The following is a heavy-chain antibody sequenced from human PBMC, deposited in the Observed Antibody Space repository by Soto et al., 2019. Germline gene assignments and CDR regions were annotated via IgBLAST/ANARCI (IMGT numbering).Heavy chain of an antibody. D-gene: IGHD2-15*01. Sequence: QVQLVQSGAEVKKPGASVKVSCQASGYTFTNYHISWVRQAPGQGLEWMGWIIAYSGNRKYAQKIQGRVTMPTDTSTSSALMELRGLRSSVTAVYYCASSRSCSVACSYSLPEDYWGQGTLVTVSS. CDR1: GYTFTNYH. V-gene: IGHV1-18*04. CDR2: IIAYSGNR. CDR3: ASSRSCSVACSYSLPEDY. J-gene: IGHJ4*02.